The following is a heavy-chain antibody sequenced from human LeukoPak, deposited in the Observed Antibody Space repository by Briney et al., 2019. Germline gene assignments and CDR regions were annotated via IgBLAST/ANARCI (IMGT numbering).Heavy chain of an antibody. D-gene: IGHD3-10*01. CDR2: IRYDGSNK. J-gene: IGHJ4*02. V-gene: IGHV3-30*02. Sequence: GGSLRLSCAASGFTFSSYGMHWVRQAPGKGLEWVAFIRYDGSNKYYADSVKGRFTISRDNSKNTLYLQMNSLRAEDTAVYYCAKDPASVLWFGDHAGFDYWGQGTLVTVSS. CDR3: AKDPASVLWFGDHAGFDY. CDR1: GFTFSSYG.